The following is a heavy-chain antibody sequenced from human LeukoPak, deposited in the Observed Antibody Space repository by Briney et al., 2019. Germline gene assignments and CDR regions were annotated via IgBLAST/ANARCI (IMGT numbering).Heavy chain of an antibody. CDR1: GYTFTSYG. CDR2: ISAYNGNT. D-gene: IGHD6-19*01. CDR3: ARGVSAVAGNYYYYYMDV. Sequence: GASVKVSCKASGYTFTSYGISWVQQAPGQGLEWMGWISAYNGNTNYAQKLQGRVTMTTDTSTSTAYMELRSLRSDDTAVYYCARGVSAVAGNYYYYYMDVWGKGTTVTVSS. V-gene: IGHV1-18*01. J-gene: IGHJ6*03.